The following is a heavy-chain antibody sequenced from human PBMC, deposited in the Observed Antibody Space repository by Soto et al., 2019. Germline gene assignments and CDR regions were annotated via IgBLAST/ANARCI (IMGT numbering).Heavy chain of an antibody. CDR2: IKSNIDGGAR. Sequence: GGSLRLSCTGSGFSLNDAWMSWVRQAPGKGLEWVGRIKSNIDGGARDYAAPVKGRFSVSRGDSKNTLYLQMDSLTTEDTAIYYCTRDRTGDTGVQFDYWGQGTLVTVSS. CDR1: GFSLNDAW. CDR3: TRDRTGDTGVQFDY. V-gene: IGHV3-15*01. J-gene: IGHJ4*02. D-gene: IGHD1-1*01.